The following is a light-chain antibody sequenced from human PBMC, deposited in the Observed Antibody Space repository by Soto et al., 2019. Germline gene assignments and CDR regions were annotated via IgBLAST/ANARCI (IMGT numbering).Light chain of an antibody. J-gene: IGKJ2*01. Sequence: DVVMTQSPLSLPVTLGQPASIPCRSSQSLAYIDGNTYLNWFHQRPGQSPRRLIYQVSNRDSGVPDRFSGSGSGTDFTLKISRVEADDVGVYYCMQGTHWPPYTFGQGTKLEIK. CDR1: QSLAYIDGNTY. CDR3: MQGTHWPPYT. CDR2: QVS. V-gene: IGKV2-30*01.